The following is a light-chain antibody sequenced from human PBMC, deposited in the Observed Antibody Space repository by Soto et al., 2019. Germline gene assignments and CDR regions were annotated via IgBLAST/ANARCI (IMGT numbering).Light chain of an antibody. J-gene: IGKJ2*01. CDR3: QQGYSTPHT. CDR2: AAS. CDR1: QSISVY. Sequence: DIQMTQSPSSLSASVGDRVTITCRASQSISVYLNWYQQKPGKAPKLLIYAASSLQSGVPSRFSGIESGTDFTLTISSLQPEDFATYYCQQGYSTPHTFGQGTKLRSN. V-gene: IGKV1-39*01.